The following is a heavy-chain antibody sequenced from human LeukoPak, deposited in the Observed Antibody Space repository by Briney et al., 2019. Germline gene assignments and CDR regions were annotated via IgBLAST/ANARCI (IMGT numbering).Heavy chain of an antibody. D-gene: IGHD6-19*01. CDR2: ISYDGSNK. V-gene: IGHV3-30*04. CDR3: ARDFVSSGPDY. J-gene: IGHJ4*02. Sequence: PGGSLRLSCAASGFTFSSYAMNWVRQAPGKGLEWVEVISYDGSNKYYADSVKGRFTISRDNSKNTLYLQMNSLRAEDTAVYYCARDFVSSGPDYWGQGTLVTVSS. CDR1: GFTFSSYA.